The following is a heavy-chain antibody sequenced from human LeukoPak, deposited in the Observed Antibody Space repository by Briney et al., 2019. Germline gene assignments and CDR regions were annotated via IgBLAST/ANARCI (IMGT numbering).Heavy chain of an antibody. CDR2: ISDSGGRT. CDR3: ARDRHSSSPDAFDI. CDR1: GITLTNYG. V-gene: IGHV3-23*01. D-gene: IGHD6-13*01. Sequence: GGSLRLSCAVSGITLTNYGMSWVRQAPGKGLEWVAGISDSGGRTNYADSVKGRFTISRDNAKNSLYLQMNSLRAEDTAVYYCARDRHSSSPDAFDIWGQGTMVTVSS. J-gene: IGHJ3*02.